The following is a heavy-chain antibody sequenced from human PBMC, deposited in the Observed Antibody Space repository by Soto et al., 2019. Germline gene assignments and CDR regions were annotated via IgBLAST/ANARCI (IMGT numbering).Heavy chain of an antibody. D-gene: IGHD4-4*01. CDR1: EYTFTSYT. V-gene: IGHV1-3*01. Sequence: ASVKVSCKASEYTFTSYTMHWVRQAPGQRLEWMGWINGGNGNTKYSQKFQGRVTITRDTSASTAYMELSSQRSDDTAVYYCARELQGLYYFDYWGQGTLVTVSS. J-gene: IGHJ4*02. CDR2: INGGNGNT. CDR3: ARELQGLYYFDY.